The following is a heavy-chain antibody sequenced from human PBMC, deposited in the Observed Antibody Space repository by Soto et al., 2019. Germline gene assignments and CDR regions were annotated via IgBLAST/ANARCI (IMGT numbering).Heavy chain of an antibody. CDR3: ARMGWGTDIVATIGFSRAYGMDV. Sequence: QVQLVQSGAEVKKPGSSVKVSCKASGGTFSSYTISWVRQAPEQGLEWMGRIIPILGIANYAQKFQGRVTITADKSTSTAYMELSSLRSEDTAVYYCARMGWGTDIVATIGFSRAYGMDVWGQGTTVTVSS. D-gene: IGHD5-12*01. CDR1: GGTFSSYT. V-gene: IGHV1-69*02. J-gene: IGHJ6*02. CDR2: IIPILGIA.